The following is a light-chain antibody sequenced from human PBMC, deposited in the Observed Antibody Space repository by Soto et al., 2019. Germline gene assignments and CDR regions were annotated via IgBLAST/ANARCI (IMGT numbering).Light chain of an antibody. J-gene: IGKJ1*01. CDR2: AAS. V-gene: IGKV1-39*01. CDR3: QHYNTWPWT. CDR1: QSISNY. Sequence: DIQMTQSPSSLSASVGDRVTITCRASQSISNYLNWYQHKAGKAPKVLIYAASSLQRGVPSRFSGSGSGTDFTLIISSLQPEDFAVYYCQHYNTWPWTFGQGTKVEIK.